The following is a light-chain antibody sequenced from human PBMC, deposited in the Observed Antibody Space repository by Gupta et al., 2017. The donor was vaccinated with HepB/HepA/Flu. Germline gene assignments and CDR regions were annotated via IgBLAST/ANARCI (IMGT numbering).Light chain of an antibody. CDR3: QQDYSTPL. CDR2: WAS. Sequence: DIVMTQTPDSLAVSLGERATINCKSSQSVLSSSNNKNYLAWYQQIPGQPPKLLIYWASTRESGVPDRFSGSGYGTDFTLTSSSLQAEDVAVYYGQQDYSTPLFGGGTKVEIK. CDR1: QSVLSSSNNKNY. J-gene: IGKJ4*01. V-gene: IGKV4-1*01.